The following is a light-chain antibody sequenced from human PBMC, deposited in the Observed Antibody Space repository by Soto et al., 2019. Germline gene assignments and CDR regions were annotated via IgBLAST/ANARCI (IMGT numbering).Light chain of an antibody. V-gene: IGKV1-39*01. CDR3: QQSYTDPLT. CDR1: QSISTQ. Sequence: DIQMTQSPSSLSASVGDRVTITCRASQSISTQLNCYQQKPGKAPKLLIFAASTLQSGVPSRFSGSGSGTDFTLTIRSLQPEDFATYYCQQSYTDPLTFGGGTKVDI. J-gene: IGKJ4*01. CDR2: AAS.